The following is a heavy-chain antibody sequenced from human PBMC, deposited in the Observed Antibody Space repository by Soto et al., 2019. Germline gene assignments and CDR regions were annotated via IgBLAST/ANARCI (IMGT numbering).Heavy chain of an antibody. CDR2: FNPNSGHT. J-gene: IGHJ4*02. CDR1: GYTLNNYY. Sequence: QVQLVQSGAEVKKPGASVKLSCKASGYTLNNYYIHWVRQAPGQGLEWMGIFNPNSGHTDSAQKFQGSATMTRDTSSSIDWKQSSSLRAGDTAVYYCARRSGTPDYRGQGTLVTVSS. CDR3: ARRSGTPDY. V-gene: IGHV1-46*02.